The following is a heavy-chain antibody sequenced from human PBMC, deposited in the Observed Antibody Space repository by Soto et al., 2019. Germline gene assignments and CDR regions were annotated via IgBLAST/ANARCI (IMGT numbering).Heavy chain of an antibody. CDR1: GFRFSTYG. CDR3: AGGTYGNGWDY. V-gene: IGHV3-23*01. D-gene: IGHD6-19*01. CDR2: IGDGGDST. J-gene: IGHJ4*02. Sequence: GGSLRLSCAASGFRFSTYGLNWVRQAPGKGLEWVSGIGDGGDSTNYADSVKGRFTISRDNSKKTLYLQMNSLRAEDTAVYFCAGGTYGNGWDYWGQGNLVTVSS.